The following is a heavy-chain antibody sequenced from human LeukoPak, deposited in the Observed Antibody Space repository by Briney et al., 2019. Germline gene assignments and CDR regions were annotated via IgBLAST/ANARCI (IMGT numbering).Heavy chain of an antibody. CDR2: ISAYNGNT. CDR1: GYTFTSYD. D-gene: IGHD5-12*01. J-gene: IGHJ6*02. V-gene: IGHV1-18*01. CDR3: ARDCIVATIFYYYYGMDV. Sequence: ASVKVSCKASGYTFTSYDINWVRQATGQGLEWMGWISAYNGNTNYAQKLQGRVTMTTDTSTSTAYMELRSLRPDDTAVYYCARDCIVATIFYYYYGMDVWGQGTTVTVSS.